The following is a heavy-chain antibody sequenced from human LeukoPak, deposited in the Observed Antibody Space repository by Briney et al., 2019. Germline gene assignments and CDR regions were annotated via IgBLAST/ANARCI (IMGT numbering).Heavy chain of an antibody. D-gene: IGHD3-22*01. CDR2: ISSSTSYI. CDR1: GFTFSNAW. CDR3: ARDSNYYDSSGYYYGSAFDI. V-gene: IGHV3-21*01. J-gene: IGHJ3*02. Sequence: GGSLRLSCAASGFTFSNAWMSWVRQAPGKGLEWVASISSSTSYIYYADSLKGRFTISRDNAKNSLYLQMNSLRAEDTAVYYCARDSNYYDSSGYYYGSAFDIWGQGTMVTVSS.